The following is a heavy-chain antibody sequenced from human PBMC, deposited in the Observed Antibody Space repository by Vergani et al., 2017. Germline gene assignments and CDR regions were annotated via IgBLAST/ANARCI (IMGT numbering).Heavy chain of an antibody. V-gene: IGHV4-61*02. J-gene: IGHJ3*01. D-gene: IGHD2-21*01. Sequence: QVQLQESGPGLVKPSQTLSLTCTVSGGSFSTGGQSWTWLRQSAGKALEWIGRIYTSGATNYNPSLRIRAIMSVDASNKQFSLKLTSVTAADTAVYYGARDGGEYDKDALDFWGQGTKVTVTS. CDR3: ARDGGEYDKDALDF. CDR2: IYTSGAT. CDR1: GGSFSTGGQS.